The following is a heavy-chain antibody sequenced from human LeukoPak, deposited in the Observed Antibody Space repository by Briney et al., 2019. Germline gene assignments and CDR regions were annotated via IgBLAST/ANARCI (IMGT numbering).Heavy chain of an antibody. CDR1: GGTFSSYG. V-gene: IGHV1-69*04. J-gene: IGHJ5*02. CDR2: IIPILGIA. Sequence: GSSVKVSCKASGGTFSSYGISWVRQAPGQGLEWMGRIIPILGIANYAQKFQGRVTITADKSTSTAGMELSSLRSEDTAVYYCAREGNWFDPWGQGTLVTVSS. CDR3: AREGNWFDP.